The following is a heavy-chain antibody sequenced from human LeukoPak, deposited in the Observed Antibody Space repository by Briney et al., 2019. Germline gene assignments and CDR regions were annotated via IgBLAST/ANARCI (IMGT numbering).Heavy chain of an antibody. Sequence: GGSLRLSCAASGFTVSTSYMSWVRQAPGKGLEWLSVIYSGGTTYYADSVKGRYIISRDISKNTLFLQMNSLSVEDTAIYYCAREGYYGPGTTRLSWFESWGQGTLVTVSS. CDR1: GFTVSTSY. D-gene: IGHD3-10*01. CDR3: AREGYYGPGTTRLSWFES. CDR2: IYSGGTT. V-gene: IGHV3-66*01. J-gene: IGHJ5*01.